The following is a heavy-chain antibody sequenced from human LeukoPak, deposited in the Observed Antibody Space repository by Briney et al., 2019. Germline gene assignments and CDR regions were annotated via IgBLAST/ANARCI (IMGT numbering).Heavy chain of an antibody. CDR1: GGSISSHY. CDR2: IYYSGST. Sequence: PSETLSLTCTVSGGSISSHYWSWIRQPPGKGLEWIGYIYYSGSTYYNPSLKSRVTISVDTSKNQFSLKLSSVTAADTAVYYCARHTIVLMVYAPLDYWGQGTLVTVSS. J-gene: IGHJ4*02. V-gene: IGHV4-59*04. D-gene: IGHD2-8*01. CDR3: ARHTIVLMVYAPLDY.